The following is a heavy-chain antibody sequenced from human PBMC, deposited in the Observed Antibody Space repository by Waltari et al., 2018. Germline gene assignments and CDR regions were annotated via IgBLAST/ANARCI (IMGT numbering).Heavy chain of an antibody. J-gene: IGHJ3*02. CDR1: GGTFSSYT. CDR3: ARTYYDSSGYYYDAFDI. D-gene: IGHD3-22*01. CDR2: IIPILGIA. Sequence: QVQLVQSGAEVKKPGSSVKVSCKASGGTFSSYTISWVRQAPGQGLEWMGRIIPILGIANYAQKFQGRVTITADKSTSTAYMELSSLRSEDTAVYYCARTYYDSSGYYYDAFDIWGQGTMVTVSS. V-gene: IGHV1-69*02.